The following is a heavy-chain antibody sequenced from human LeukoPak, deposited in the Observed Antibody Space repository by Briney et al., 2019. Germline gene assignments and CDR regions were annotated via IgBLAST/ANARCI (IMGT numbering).Heavy chain of an antibody. V-gene: IGHV3-30*03. Sequence: GGSLRLSCAASGFTFSSYGMHWVRQAPGKGLEWVAVISYDGSNKYYADSVKGRFTISRDNSKNTLYLQMNSLRAEDTAVYYCARERGYSSSWYHVGFDPWGQGTLVTVSS. CDR2: ISYDGSNK. CDR1: GFTFSSYG. CDR3: ARERGYSSSWYHVGFDP. J-gene: IGHJ5*02. D-gene: IGHD6-13*01.